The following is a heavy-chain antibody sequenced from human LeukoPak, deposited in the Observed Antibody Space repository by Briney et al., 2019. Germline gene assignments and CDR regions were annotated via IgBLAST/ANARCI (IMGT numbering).Heavy chain of an antibody. CDR1: GYTFTGYY. CDR3: ARNYGDYASTYASHYYYYYMDV. Sequence: GASVKVSCKAFGYTFTGYYMHWVRQAPGQGLEWMGWINPNSGGTNYAQKFQGRVTMTRDTSISTAYMELSRLRSDDTAVYYCARNYGDYASTYASHYYYYYMDVWGKGTTVTISS. CDR2: INPNSGGT. J-gene: IGHJ6*03. V-gene: IGHV1-2*02. D-gene: IGHD4-17*01.